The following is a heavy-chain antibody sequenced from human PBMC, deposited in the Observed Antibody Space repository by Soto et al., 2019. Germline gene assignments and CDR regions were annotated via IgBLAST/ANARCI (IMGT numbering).Heavy chain of an antibody. V-gene: IGHV4-34*01. D-gene: IGHD3-10*01. CDR3: ARGPLYYYGSGSSNYYYYYGMDV. CDR1: GGSFSGYY. J-gene: IGHJ6*02. Sequence: SETLSLTCAVYGGSFSGYYWSWIRQPPGKGLEWIGEINHSGSTNYNPSLKSRVTISVDTSKNQFPLKLSSVTAADTAVYYCARGPLYYYGSGSSNYYYYYGMDVWGQGTTVTVSS. CDR2: INHSGST.